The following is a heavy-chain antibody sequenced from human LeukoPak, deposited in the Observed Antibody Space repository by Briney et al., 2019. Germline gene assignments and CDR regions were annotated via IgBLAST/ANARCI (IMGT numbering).Heavy chain of an antibody. CDR2: INPNSGGT. V-gene: IGHV1-2*02. D-gene: IGHD4-11*01. J-gene: IGHJ4*02. Sequence: SVKVSCKASGYTFTGYYIHWVRQAPGQGLEWMGWINPNSGGTNYAQKFQGRVTMTRDTSISTAYMELSRLTSDDTAVYYCARDAIVRDYSNSDYWGQGTLVTVSS. CDR1: GYTFTGYY. CDR3: ARDAIVRDYSNSDY.